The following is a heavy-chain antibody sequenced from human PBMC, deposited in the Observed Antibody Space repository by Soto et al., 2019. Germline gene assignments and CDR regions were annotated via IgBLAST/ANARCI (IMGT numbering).Heavy chain of an antibody. CDR1: GFTFSSYA. J-gene: IGHJ4*02. CDR3: AKASGWFGEFDY. V-gene: IGHV3-23*01. Sequence: EVQLLESGGGLVQPGGSLRLSCAASGFTFSSYAMSWVRQAPGKGLEWVSAISGSGGSTYYADSVKGRFTISRDNSTNTLYLQMNSLSAEDTAVYYCAKASGWFGEFDYWGQGTLVTVSS. D-gene: IGHD3-10*01. CDR2: ISGSGGST.